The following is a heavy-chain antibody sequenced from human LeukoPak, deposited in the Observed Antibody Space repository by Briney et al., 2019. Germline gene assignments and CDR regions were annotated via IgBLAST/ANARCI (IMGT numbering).Heavy chain of an antibody. CDR3: ARDSNTPYCSGGSCYREYFDY. V-gene: IGHV4-31*03. J-gene: IGHJ4*02. CDR1: GGSISSGGYY. CDR2: IYYSGST. D-gene: IGHD2-15*01. Sequence: SETLSLTCTVSGGSISSGGYYWSWIRQHPGKGLEWIGYIYYSGSTYYNPSLKSRVTISVDTSKNQFSLKLSSVTAADTAVYYCARDSNTPYCSGGSCYREYFDYWGQGTLVTVSS.